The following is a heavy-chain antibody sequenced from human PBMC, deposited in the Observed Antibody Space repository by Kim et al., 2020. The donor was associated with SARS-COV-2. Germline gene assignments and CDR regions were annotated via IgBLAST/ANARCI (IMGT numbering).Heavy chain of an antibody. V-gene: IGHV4-34*01. Sequence: SETLSLTCAVYGGSFSGYYWSWIRQPPGKGLEWIGEINHSGSTNYNPSLKSRVTISVDTSKNQFSLKLSSVTAADTAVYYCARAGELRYFDWGPWGQGTLVTVSS. CDR2: INHSGST. D-gene: IGHD3-9*01. CDR3: ARAGELRYFDWGP. CDR1: GGSFSGYY. J-gene: IGHJ5*02.